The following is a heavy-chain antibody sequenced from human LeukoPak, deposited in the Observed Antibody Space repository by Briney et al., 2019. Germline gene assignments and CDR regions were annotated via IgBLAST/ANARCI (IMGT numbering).Heavy chain of an antibody. D-gene: IGHD6-13*01. V-gene: IGHV1-69*02. J-gene: IGHJ6*02. Sequence: SVTVSCKASGGTFSSYTISWVRQAPGQGLEWMGRIIPILGIANYAQKFQGRVTITADKSTSTAYMELSSLRSEDTAVYYCSSPAYSSSGRTLDHGMDVWGQGTTVTVSS. CDR2: IIPILGIA. CDR3: SSPAYSSSGRTLDHGMDV. CDR1: GGTFSSYT.